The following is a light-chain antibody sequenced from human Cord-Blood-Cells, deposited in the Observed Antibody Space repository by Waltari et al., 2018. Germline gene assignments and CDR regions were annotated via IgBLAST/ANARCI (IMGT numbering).Light chain of an antibody. Sequence: EIMMTHAPVTLSVSPGERATLSCRASQSVSSNLAWYQQKPGQAPRLLIYGASTRATGIPARFSGSGSGTEFTLTISSLQSEDFAVYYCQQYNNWPPVTFGQGTRLEIK. J-gene: IGKJ5*01. CDR3: QQYNNWPPVT. CDR2: GAS. CDR1: QSVSSN. V-gene: IGKV3-15*01.